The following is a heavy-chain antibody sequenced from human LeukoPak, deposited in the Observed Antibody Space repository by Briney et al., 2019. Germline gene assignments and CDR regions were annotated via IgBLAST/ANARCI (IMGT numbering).Heavy chain of an antibody. CDR1: GGSFSGYY. CDR3: ARRVSRRITIFGVVIDYYFDY. J-gene: IGHJ4*02. D-gene: IGHD3-3*01. V-gene: IGHV4-34*01. CDR2: INHSGST. Sequence: SETLSLTCAVYGGSFSGYYWSWIRQPPGKGLEWIGEINHSGSTNYNPSLKSRVTISVDTSKNQFSLKLSSVTAADTAVYYCARRVSRRITIFGVVIDYYFDYWGQGTLVTVSS.